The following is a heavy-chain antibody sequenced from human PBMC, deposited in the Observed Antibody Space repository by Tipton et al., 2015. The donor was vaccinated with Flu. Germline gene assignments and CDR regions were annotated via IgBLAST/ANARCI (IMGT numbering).Heavy chain of an antibody. J-gene: IGHJ3*02. V-gene: IGHV5-51*01. CDR3: AASVGAYAFDI. CDR2: IYPGDSNT. D-gene: IGHD1-26*01. CDR1: GYSFSTFW. Sequence: SLRLSCRASGYSFSTFWIGWVRQMPGKGLEWMGMIYPGDSNTKYSPSFQGQVTISVDKSMSTAYLQWHSLKASDTAMYFCAASVGAYAFDIWGQGTVVTVSS.